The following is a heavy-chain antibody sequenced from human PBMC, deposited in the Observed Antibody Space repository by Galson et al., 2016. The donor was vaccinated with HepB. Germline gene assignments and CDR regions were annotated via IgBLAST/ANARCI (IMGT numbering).Heavy chain of an antibody. CDR1: GFSLSTSGVG. CDR2: IYWNNDK. Sequence: PALVKPTQTLTLTCMFSGFSLSTSGVGVVWIRQPPGKGLEWLALIYWNNDKRYSPSLKGRLTITEDTSKNQVVLTMTDMDPGDTATYYWTHFMTTVTTCYLDYWGQGILVTVSS. D-gene: IGHD4-17*01. CDR3: THFMTTVTTCYLDY. V-gene: IGHV2-5*01. J-gene: IGHJ4*02.